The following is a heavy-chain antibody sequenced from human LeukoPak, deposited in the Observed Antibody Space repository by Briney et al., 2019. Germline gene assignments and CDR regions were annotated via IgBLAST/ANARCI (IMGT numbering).Heavy chain of an antibody. Sequence: GGSLRLSSAASGFTFSSYWMSWVRQAPGKGLEWVANIKQDGSEKYYVDSVKGRFTISRDNAKNSLYLQMNSLRAEDTAVYYCARASVLRFLEFDYWGQGTLVTVSS. J-gene: IGHJ4*02. CDR3: ARASVLRFLEFDY. D-gene: IGHD3-3*01. CDR1: GFTFSSYW. CDR2: IKQDGSEK. V-gene: IGHV3-7*04.